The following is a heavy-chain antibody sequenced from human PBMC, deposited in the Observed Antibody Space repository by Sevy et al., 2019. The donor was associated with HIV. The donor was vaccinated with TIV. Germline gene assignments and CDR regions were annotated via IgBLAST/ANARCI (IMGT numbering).Heavy chain of an antibody. Sequence: SETLSLTCAVYGGSFNTYQWSWIRQPPGKGLEWIGEINHSGATNYSPSLKSRVTISADKSNNQFSLRLSSVTAADTAVYYCAKSYDYLWGSYRQGWFDPWGRGTTVTVSS. CDR2: INHSGAT. CDR3: AKSYDYLWGSYRQGWFDP. D-gene: IGHD3-16*02. CDR1: GGSFNTYQ. V-gene: IGHV4-34*01. J-gene: IGHJ5*01.